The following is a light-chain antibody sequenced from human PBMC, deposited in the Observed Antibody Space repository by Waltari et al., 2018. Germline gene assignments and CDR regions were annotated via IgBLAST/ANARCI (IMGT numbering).Light chain of an antibody. V-gene: IGKV1-39*01. CDR3: QQSYSSPVT. J-gene: IGKJ4*01. CDR1: QSISTF. Sequence: MTQSPASLPVSPGDRVTITCRASQSISTFLNWYRQKPGRAPELLIHDASTLRTGVPSKFTGSGSGTDFTLTISSLQPEDLATYYCQQSYSSPVTFGGGTQVEIK. CDR2: DAS.